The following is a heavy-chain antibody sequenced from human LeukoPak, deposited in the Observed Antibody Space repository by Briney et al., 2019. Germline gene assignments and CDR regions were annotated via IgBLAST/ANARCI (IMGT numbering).Heavy chain of an antibody. CDR3: AREGSQPFYGMDV. V-gene: IGHV1-69*13. D-gene: IGHD3-10*01. CDR1: GGTFSSYA. Sequence: GASVKVSCKASGGTFSSYAISWVRQAPGQGLEWMGGIIPIFGTANYAQKFQGRVTITADESTSTAYMELSSLRSEDTAAYYCAREGSQPFYGMDVWGQGTTVTVSS. CDR2: IIPIFGTA. J-gene: IGHJ6*02.